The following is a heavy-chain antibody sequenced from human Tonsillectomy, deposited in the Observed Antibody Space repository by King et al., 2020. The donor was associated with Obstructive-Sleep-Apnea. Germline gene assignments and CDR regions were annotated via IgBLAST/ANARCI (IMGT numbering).Heavy chain of an antibody. Sequence: VQLVESGGGLVQPGRSLRLSCVASGFTFDDYAMHWVRQAPGKGLEWVSGISWNSGSIGYVDSVKGRFTISRDNVKKSLYLQMNSLRVKDTALYYCAKDKDSSGWYADYWGQGTLVTVSS. CDR1: GFTFDDYA. D-gene: IGHD6-19*01. V-gene: IGHV3-9*01. CDR2: ISWNSGSI. CDR3: AKDKDSSGWYADY. J-gene: IGHJ4*02.